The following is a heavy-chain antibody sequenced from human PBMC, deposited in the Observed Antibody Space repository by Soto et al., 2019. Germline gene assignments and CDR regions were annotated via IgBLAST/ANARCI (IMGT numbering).Heavy chain of an antibody. V-gene: IGHV4-31*03. CDR1: GGSISSGGYY. D-gene: IGHD2-2*01. CDR3: AREHCSSTSCYPVFDY. J-gene: IGHJ4*02. Sequence: QVQLQESGPGLVKPSQTLSLTCTVSGGSISSGGYYWSWIRQHPGKGLEWIGYIYHSGSTYYNPSLKSRLTISVDTSKNQFSLKLSSVTAADTAVYYCAREHCSSTSCYPVFDYWGQGTLVTVSS. CDR2: IYHSGST.